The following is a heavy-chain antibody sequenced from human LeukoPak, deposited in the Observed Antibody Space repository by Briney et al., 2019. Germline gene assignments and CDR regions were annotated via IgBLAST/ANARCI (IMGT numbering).Heavy chain of an antibody. CDR1: GFTFSSYA. CDR2: ISYDGSNK. Sequence: GGSLRLSCAASGFTFSSYAMHWVRQAPGKGLEWVAVISYDGSNKYYADSVKGRFTISRDNSKNTLYLQMNSLRAEDTAVYYCARDSRQCLDYWGQGTLVTVSS. CDR3: ARDSRQCLDY. J-gene: IGHJ4*02. V-gene: IGHV3-30-3*01. D-gene: IGHD5/OR15-5a*01.